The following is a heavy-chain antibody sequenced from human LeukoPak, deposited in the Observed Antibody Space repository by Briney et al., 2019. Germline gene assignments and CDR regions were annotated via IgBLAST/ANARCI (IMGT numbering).Heavy chain of an antibody. V-gene: IGHV4-4*09. Sequence: PSETLSLICTVSGGSISSYYWSWIRQPPGKGLEWIGYIYTSGSTNYNPSLKSRVTISVDTSKNQFSLKLSSVTAADTAVYYCARLAVYSSPYYYYYMDVWGKGTTVTVSS. J-gene: IGHJ6*03. CDR3: ARLAVYSSPYYYYYMDV. CDR2: IYTSGST. D-gene: IGHD6-13*01. CDR1: GGSISSYY.